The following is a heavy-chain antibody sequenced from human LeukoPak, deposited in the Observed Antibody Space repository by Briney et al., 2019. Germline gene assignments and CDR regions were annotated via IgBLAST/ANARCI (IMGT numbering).Heavy chain of an antibody. CDR2: INHSGST. J-gene: IGHJ4*02. Sequence: SETLSLTCAVYGGSFSGYYWSWIRQPPGKGLEWIGEINHSGSTNYNPSLKSRVTISVDTSKNQFSLKLSSVTAADTAVYYCARSTGTTYPFDYLGQGTLVTVSS. CDR1: GGSFSGYY. D-gene: IGHD1-7*01. V-gene: IGHV4-34*01. CDR3: ARSTGTTYPFDY.